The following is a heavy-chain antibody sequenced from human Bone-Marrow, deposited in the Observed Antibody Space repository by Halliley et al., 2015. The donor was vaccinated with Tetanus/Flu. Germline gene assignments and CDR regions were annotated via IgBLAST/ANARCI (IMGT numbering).Heavy chain of an antibody. CDR3: ATLGPGVYDCCDY. D-gene: IGHD3-16*01. Sequence: SLRLSCAASGVTLSDYHMNWIRQAPGKGLEWVAYITKSGNTRDYADSVKGRITISRDNAKNSLYLQLNSLRAEDTAVYYCATLGPGVYDCCDYWAQGTLVTVSS. CDR1: GVTLSDYH. CDR2: ITKSGNTR. J-gene: IGHJ4*02. V-gene: IGHV3-11*01.